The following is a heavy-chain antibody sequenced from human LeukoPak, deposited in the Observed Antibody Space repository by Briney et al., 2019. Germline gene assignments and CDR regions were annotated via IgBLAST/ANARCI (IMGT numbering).Heavy chain of an antibody. D-gene: IGHD3-10*01. Sequence: GGSLILSCAASGFTFSGYLMRWLRQVPGKGLVWVSRINSDGSTTTYADSVKGRFTISREKAKNTLYLQMKSLRAEDTAVYYCVRDRGGLPIVYWGQGSLVTVSS. V-gene: IGHV3-74*01. CDR3: VRDRGGLPIVY. J-gene: IGHJ4*02. CDR1: GFTFSGYL. CDR2: INSDGSTT.